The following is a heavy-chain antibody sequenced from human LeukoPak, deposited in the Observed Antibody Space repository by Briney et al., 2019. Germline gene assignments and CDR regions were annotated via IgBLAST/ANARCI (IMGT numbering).Heavy chain of an antibody. CDR1: GFTFSSYS. Sequence: GGSLRLSCAASGFTFSSYSMNWVRQAPGKGLEWASSISSSSSYIYYADSVKGRFTISRDNAKNSLDLQMNSLRAEDTAVYYCARVRDGYNSLDYWGQGTLVTVSS. CDR3: ARVRDGYNSLDY. V-gene: IGHV3-21*01. J-gene: IGHJ4*02. CDR2: ISSSSSYI. D-gene: IGHD5-24*01.